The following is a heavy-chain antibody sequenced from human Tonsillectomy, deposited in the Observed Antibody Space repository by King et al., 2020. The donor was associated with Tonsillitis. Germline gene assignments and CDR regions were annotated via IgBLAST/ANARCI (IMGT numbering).Heavy chain of an antibody. J-gene: IGHJ4*02. CDR1: GYSFTSYW. Sequence: VQLVESGAEVKKPGESLKISCKGSGYSFTSYWIGRVRQMPGKGLEWMGIIYPDDSDTRYSPSFQGHVTISADKSISTAYLQWSSLKASDTAMYYCARHYCTNGICLSFDYWGQGTLVTVSS. CDR3: ARHYCTNGICLSFDY. V-gene: IGHV5-51*01. D-gene: IGHD2-8*01. CDR2: IYPDDSDT.